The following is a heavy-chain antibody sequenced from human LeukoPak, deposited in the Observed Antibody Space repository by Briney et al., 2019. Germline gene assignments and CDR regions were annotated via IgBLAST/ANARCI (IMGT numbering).Heavy chain of an antibody. V-gene: IGHV4-30-4*01. Sequence: SETLSLTCTVSGGSISTNDYFWSWIRQSPEKGLEWIGYIHYSGITKSNPSLESRLTLSVDTSKNQLSLRLTSVTAADTAVYYCARGYGSGSFGDYWGQGTLVTVSS. CDR1: GGSISTNDYF. CDR3: ARGYGSGSFGDY. J-gene: IGHJ4*02. CDR2: IHYSGIT. D-gene: IGHD3-10*01.